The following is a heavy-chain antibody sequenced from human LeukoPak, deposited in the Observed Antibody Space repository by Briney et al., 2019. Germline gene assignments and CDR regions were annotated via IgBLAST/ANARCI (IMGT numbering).Heavy chain of an antibody. CDR1: GFTFSSYS. J-gene: IGHJ4*02. CDR3: AADPRIAAAYDY. D-gene: IGHD6-13*01. V-gene: IGHV3-21*04. Sequence: GGSLRLSCAVSGFTFSSYSMNWVRQAPGKGLEWVSSISSSSSYIYYADSVKGRFTISRDNAKNSLYLQMNSLRSEDTAVYYCAADPRIAAAYDYWGQGTLVTVSS. CDR2: ISSSSSYI.